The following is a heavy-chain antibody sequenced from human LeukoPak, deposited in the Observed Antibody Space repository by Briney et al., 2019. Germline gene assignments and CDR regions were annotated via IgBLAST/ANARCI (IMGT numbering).Heavy chain of an antibody. Sequence: GGSLRLSCAASGFTFSGYWMHWVRQAPGKGLVWVSRINSDGSSTSYADSVKGRFTISRDNAKNTLYLQMNSLRAEDTAVYYCARGGYSSGWYLYDYWGQGTLVTVSS. CDR2: INSDGSST. D-gene: IGHD6-19*01. CDR1: GFTFSGYW. J-gene: IGHJ4*02. CDR3: ARGGYSSGWYLYDY. V-gene: IGHV3-74*01.